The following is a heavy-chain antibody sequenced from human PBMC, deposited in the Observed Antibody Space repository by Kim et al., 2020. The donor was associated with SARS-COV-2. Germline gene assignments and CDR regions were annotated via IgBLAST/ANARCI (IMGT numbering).Heavy chain of an antibody. CDR3: ARVNILTGYLFDY. Sequence: NYNPPHKSRVTMSVDTSKNQFSLKLSSVTAADTAVYYCARVNILTGYLFDYWGQGTLVTVSS. V-gene: IGHV4-4*07. D-gene: IGHD3-9*01. J-gene: IGHJ4*02.